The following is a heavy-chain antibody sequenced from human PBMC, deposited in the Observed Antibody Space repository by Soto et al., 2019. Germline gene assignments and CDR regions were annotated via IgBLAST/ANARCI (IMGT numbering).Heavy chain of an antibody. CDR3: AKDLDYYGSGSYYSYYYGMDV. D-gene: IGHD3-10*01. CDR1: GFTFSSYG. CDR2: ISYDGSNK. J-gene: IGHJ6*02. V-gene: IGHV3-30*18. Sequence: QVQLVESGGGVVQPGRSLRLSCAASGFTFSSYGMHWVRQAPGKGLEWVAVISYDGSNKYYADSVKGRFTISRDNSKNTLYLQMNSLRAEDTAVYYCAKDLDYYGSGSYYSYYYGMDVWGLGTTVTVSS.